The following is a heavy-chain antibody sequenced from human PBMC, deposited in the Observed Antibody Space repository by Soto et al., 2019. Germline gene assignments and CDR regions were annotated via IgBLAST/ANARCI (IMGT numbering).Heavy chain of an antibody. CDR3: ARAIRKGVPAASYYYYYMDV. CDR2: INHSGST. CDR1: GGSFSGYY. V-gene: IGHV4-34*01. D-gene: IGHD2-2*01. Sequence: SETLSLTCAVYGGSFSGYYWSWIRQPPGKGLEWIGEINHSGSTNYNPSLKSRVTTSVDTSKNQFSLKLSSVTAADTAVYYCARAIRKGVPAASYYYYYMDVWGKGTTVTVSS. J-gene: IGHJ6*03.